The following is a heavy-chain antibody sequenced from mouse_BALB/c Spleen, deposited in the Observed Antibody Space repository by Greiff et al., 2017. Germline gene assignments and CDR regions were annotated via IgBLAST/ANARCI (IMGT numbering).Heavy chain of an antibody. Sequence: LLESGAELMKPGASVKISCKATGYTFSSYWIEWVKQRPGHGLEWIGEILPGSGSTNYNEKFKGKATFTEETSSNTAYMQLSSLTSEDSAVDYCARKGIYYGYVDCWGQGNTGTVAS. CDR1: GYTFSSYW. CDR3: ARKGIYYGYVDC. J-gene: IGHJ2*01. CDR2: ILPGSGST. V-gene: IGHV1-9*01. D-gene: IGHD1-1*01.